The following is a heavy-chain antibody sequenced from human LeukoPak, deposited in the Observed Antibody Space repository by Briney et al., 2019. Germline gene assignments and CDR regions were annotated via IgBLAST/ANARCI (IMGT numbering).Heavy chain of an antibody. V-gene: IGHV3-23*01. CDR2: ISGSGGST. Sequence: PGGSLRLSCAASGFTFSSYAMSWVRQAPGKGLEWVSAISGSGGSTYYADSVKGRFTISRDNSKNTLYLQMNSLRAEDTAVYYCAKGAIVRYDYVWGSYRSEFDYWGQGTLVTVSS. J-gene: IGHJ4*02. CDR1: GFTFSSYA. D-gene: IGHD3-16*02. CDR3: AKGAIVRYDYVWGSYRSEFDY.